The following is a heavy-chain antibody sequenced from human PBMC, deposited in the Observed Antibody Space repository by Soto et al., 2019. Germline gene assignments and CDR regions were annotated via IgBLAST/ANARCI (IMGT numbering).Heavy chain of an antibody. J-gene: IGHJ4*02. D-gene: IGHD5-12*01. V-gene: IGHV3-23*01. Sequence: AGGSLRLSWAASGFNFSSHAMSCIRQAAGKGLEWVSAISGSGGGTYYTDSVKGRFTISRDNSNNTLYLQMNSLRAEDTAVYYCSKHLRYSGYDCPFDYWGQGTLVTVSS. CDR2: ISGSGGGT. CDR3: SKHLRYSGYDCPFDY. CDR1: GFNFSSHA.